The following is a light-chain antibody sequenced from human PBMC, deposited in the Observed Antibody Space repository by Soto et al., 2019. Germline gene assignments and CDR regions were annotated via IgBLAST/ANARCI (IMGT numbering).Light chain of an antibody. CDR2: GAS. V-gene: IGKV3-15*01. J-gene: IGKJ3*01. CDR1: QSVSIN. CDR3: QQYNNWPAFT. Sequence: EIVMTQSPATLSVSPGERATLSCRASQSVSINLAWYQQKPSQAPRLLIYGASTRATGIPARFSGSGSGTEFTLTISSLQSEDVAIYYCQQYNNWPAFTFGPGTKVAIK.